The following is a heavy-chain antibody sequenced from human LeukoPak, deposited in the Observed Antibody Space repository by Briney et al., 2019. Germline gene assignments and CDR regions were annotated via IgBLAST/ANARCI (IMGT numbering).Heavy chain of an antibody. Sequence: PSETLSLTCTVSGGSISSYYWSWIRQPPGKGLEWIGHIYYSGSTNSNPSLKSRVTVSVDTSKNQFSLRLSSVTAADTAVYYCARHEPYYYDSSDYWGYYFDYWGQGTLVTVSS. CDR3: ARHEPYYYDSSDYWGYYFDY. CDR1: GGSISSYY. V-gene: IGHV4-59*08. CDR2: IYYSGST. J-gene: IGHJ4*02. D-gene: IGHD3-22*01.